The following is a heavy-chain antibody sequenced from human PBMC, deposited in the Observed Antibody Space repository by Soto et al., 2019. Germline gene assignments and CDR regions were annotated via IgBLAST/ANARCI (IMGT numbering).Heavy chain of an antibody. CDR3: AADTQEISGWLDY. CDR1: GFTFMNAW. D-gene: IGHD6-19*01. V-gene: IGHV3-15*07. CDR2: FKSRGAGGTT. J-gene: IGHJ4*02. Sequence: PGGSLRLSCAASGFTFMNAWMNWVRQAPGKGLEWVARFKSRGAGGTTDYAAPVKGRFTISRDDSTNTLYLQMNSLETEDTAVYYCAADTQEISGWLDYWGQGTLVTVS.